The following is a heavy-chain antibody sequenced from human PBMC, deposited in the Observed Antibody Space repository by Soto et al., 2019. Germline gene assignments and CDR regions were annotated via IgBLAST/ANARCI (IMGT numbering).Heavy chain of an antibody. CDR1: GFTFSSYA. V-gene: IGHV3-33*01. D-gene: IGHD1-20*01. CDR3: ARDLRYPSKLDY. CDR2: IWHDGNNK. J-gene: IGHJ4*02. Sequence: TGGSLRLSCAASGFTFSSYAMVWVRQAPGKGPEWVAVIWHDGNNKYYADSVKGRFTISRDNSKETLYLQMNSLRAEDTAVYYCARDLRYPSKLDYWGQGTLVTVSS.